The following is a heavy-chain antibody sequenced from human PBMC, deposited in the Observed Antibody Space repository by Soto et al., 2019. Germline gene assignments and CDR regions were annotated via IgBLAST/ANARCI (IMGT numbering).Heavy chain of an antibody. D-gene: IGHD3-9*01. V-gene: IGHV1-18*01. CDR1: GYTFTSYG. CDR2: NSAYNGNT. J-gene: IGHJ4*02. Sequence: QVQLVQSGAEVKKPGASVKVSCKASGYTFTSYGITWVRQAPGQGLEWMGWNSAYNGNTNYAQKLQGRVTMTTDTSTSTAYMALRSLRSDDTAVYYCVRDVTGYYKRPRHFDYWGQGTLVTVSS. CDR3: VRDVTGYYKRPRHFDY.